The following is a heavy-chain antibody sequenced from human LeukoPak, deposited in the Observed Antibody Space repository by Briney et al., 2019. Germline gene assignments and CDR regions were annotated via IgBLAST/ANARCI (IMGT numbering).Heavy chain of an antibody. CDR1: GFTFSGSA. CDR3: TRRSPVPGTEKFDY. D-gene: IGHD6-19*01. Sequence: PGGSLRLSCAPSGFTFSGSAMHWVRQASGAGLEWVGRIRSKANNYATAYAASVKGRFTISRDDSKNTTYLQMNSLRTEDTAVYYCTRRSPVPGTEKFDYWGQGALVTVSS. J-gene: IGHJ4*02. CDR2: IRSKANNYAT. V-gene: IGHV3-73*01.